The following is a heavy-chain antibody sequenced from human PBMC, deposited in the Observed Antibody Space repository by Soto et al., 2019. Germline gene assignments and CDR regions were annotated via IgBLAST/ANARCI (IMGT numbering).Heavy chain of an antibody. V-gene: IGHV5-10-1*01. CDR2: INPSDSYV. D-gene: IGHD6-19*01. CDR3: ARRQWPGQGVDY. J-gene: IGHJ4*02. Sequence: GESLKISCKGYGYSFTSNWINWVRQMPGKGLEWMGRINPSDSYVNYNPSFQGHVTISVGKSSNTVYLQWGSLKASDTAMYYCARRQWPGQGVDYWGQGTLVTVSS. CDR1: GYSFTSNW.